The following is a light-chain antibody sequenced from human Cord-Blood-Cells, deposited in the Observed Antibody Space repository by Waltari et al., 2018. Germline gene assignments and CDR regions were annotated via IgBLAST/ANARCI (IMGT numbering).Light chain of an antibody. CDR2: DAS. J-gene: IGKJ4*01. CDR1: QSVSSY. V-gene: IGKV3-11*01. Sequence: EIVFTQSPPTPSLSAVERATLAFRASQSVSSYLAWYQQKPGQAPRLLIYDASNRATGIPARFSGSGSGTDFTLTISSLEPEDFAVYYCQQQSFGGGTKVEIK. CDR3: QQQS.